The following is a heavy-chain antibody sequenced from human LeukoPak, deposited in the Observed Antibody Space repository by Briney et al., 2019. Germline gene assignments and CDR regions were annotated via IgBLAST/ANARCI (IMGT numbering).Heavy chain of an antibody. J-gene: IGHJ4*02. D-gene: IGHD6-13*01. CDR2: INTNTGNP. CDR3: TRGRLAAAGTFDN. V-gene: IGHV7-4-1*02. CDR1: GYTFTSHA. Sequence: ASVKVSCKASGYTFTSHAMNWVRQAPGEGLEWMGWINTNTGNPTYAQGFIGRFVFSLDTSVSTAYLQISSLQAEDTAVYYCTRGRLAAAGTFDNWGQGTLVTVSS.